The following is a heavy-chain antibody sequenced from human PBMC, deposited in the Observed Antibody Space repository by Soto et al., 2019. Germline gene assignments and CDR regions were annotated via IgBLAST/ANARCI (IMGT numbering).Heavy chain of an antibody. V-gene: IGHV1-8*01. Sequence: QVQLVQSGAEVKKPGASVKVSCKASGYTFTSYDINWVRQATGQGLKWMGWMNPNSGNTGYAQKFQGRVTMTRNTSISTAYMELSSLRSEDTAVYYCARGEEQWLVPWFDPWGQGTLVTVSS. CDR2: MNPNSGNT. J-gene: IGHJ5*02. CDR1: GYTFTSYD. CDR3: ARGEEQWLVPWFDP. D-gene: IGHD6-19*01.